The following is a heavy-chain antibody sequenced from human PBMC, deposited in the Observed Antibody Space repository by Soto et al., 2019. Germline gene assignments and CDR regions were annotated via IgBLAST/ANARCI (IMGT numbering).Heavy chain of an antibody. V-gene: IGHV3-74*01. CDR3: TRGGGYSGYDPFDY. D-gene: IGHD5-12*01. Sequence: EVQLVESGGDVVQPGGSLRLSCAASGFSFSIFWMHWVRQAPGKGLGWVSSINGGGSSADYADSVKGRFTFSRDNAKNTVYLQMSSLRANDPAVYYCTRGGGYSGYDPFDYWGQGTLVTVSS. J-gene: IGHJ4*02. CDR2: INGGGSSA. CDR1: GFSFSIFW.